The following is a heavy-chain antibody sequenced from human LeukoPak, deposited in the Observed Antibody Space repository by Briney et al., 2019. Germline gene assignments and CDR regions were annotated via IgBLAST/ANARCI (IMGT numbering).Heavy chain of an antibody. CDR1: GFTFSSYA. V-gene: IGHV3-23*01. D-gene: IGHD2-2*01. J-gene: IGHJ4*02. Sequence: GGSLRLSCAVSGFTFSSYAMSWVRQAPGKGGEWVSAISVRGDKTYYADSVKGRFTISRDNCKNTLYLQMNSLRAEDTALYYCAKAPPIGYCSSTTCYFDYWGQGTLVTVSS. CDR2: ISVRGDKT. CDR3: AKAPPIGYCSSTTCYFDY.